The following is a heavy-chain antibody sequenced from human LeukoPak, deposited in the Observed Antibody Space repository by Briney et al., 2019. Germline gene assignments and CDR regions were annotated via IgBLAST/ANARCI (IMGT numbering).Heavy chain of an antibody. CDR1: GGSINSGSYY. CDR3: ARESSIFGVVIFDY. CDR2: IYSSGNT. Sequence: PSETLSLTCTVSGGSINSGSYYWSWIRQPAGKGLEWIGRIYSSGNTNYNPSLKSRVTISVDTSKNQFSLKLSSVTAADTAVYYCARESSIFGVVIFDYWGQGTLVTVSS. V-gene: IGHV4-61*02. D-gene: IGHD3-3*01. J-gene: IGHJ4*02.